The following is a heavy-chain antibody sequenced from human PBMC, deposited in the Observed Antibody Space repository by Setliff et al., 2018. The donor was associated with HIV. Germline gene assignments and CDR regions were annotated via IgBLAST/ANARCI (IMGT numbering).Heavy chain of an antibody. Sequence: PGGSLRLSCAASGFTFSDYYMTWIRQAPGKGLEWISYISNSRTTTSYADSVTGRFTISRDNAKNSLYLQMNSLRAEDTAVYYCARGPSFVEYSGSSVDYYWYMDVWGKGTTVTVSS. CDR3: ARGPSFVEYSGSSVDYYWYMDV. J-gene: IGHJ6*03. D-gene: IGHD6-6*01. CDR1: GFTFSDYY. V-gene: IGHV3-11*01. CDR2: ISNSRTTT.